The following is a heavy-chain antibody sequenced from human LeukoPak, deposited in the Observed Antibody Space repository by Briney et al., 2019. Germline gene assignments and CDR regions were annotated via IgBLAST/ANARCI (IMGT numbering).Heavy chain of an antibody. D-gene: IGHD3-22*01. J-gene: IGHJ1*01. CDR2: INPNSGGT. CDR3: ASLYYYDNSGYYLGSRHFHH. CDR1: GYTFTGYY. V-gene: IGHV1-2*02. Sequence: ASVKVSCKASGYTFTGYYMHWVRQAPGQGLEWMGWINPNSGGTNYAQKFQGRVTITRDTSISTAYMELSSLRSEDTAVYYCASLYYYDNSGYYLGSRHFHHWGQGTLVTVSS.